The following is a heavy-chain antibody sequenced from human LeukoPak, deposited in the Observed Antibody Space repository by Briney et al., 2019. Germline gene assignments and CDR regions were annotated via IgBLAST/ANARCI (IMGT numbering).Heavy chain of an antibody. CDR3: ARSILRTPSPVDY. CDR2: TDDSGDST. J-gene: IGHJ4*02. CDR1: GFTFSSHA. V-gene: IGHV3-23*01. Sequence: GGSLRLSCAASGFTFSSHAMNWVRQAPGKGLEWVSATDDSGDSTIYADSVKGRFTISRDNARNILYLQMNSLRAEDTAVYYCARSILRTPSPVDYWGQGTLVTVSS. D-gene: IGHD6-6*01.